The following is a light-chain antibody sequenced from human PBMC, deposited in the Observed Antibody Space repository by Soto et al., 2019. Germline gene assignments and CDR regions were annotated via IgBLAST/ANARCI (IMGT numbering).Light chain of an antibody. CDR2: EVS. CDR3: QVWDFVTE. Sequence: QSALTQPASVSGSPGQSITISCTGTSSDVGGYNYVSWYQQHPGKAPKLMIYEVSNRPSGVSNRFSGSNSGNTATLTISTVEAGDEAVYYCQVWDFVTEFGGGTKLTVL. J-gene: IGLJ3*02. CDR1: SSDVGGYNY. V-gene: IGLV2-14*01.